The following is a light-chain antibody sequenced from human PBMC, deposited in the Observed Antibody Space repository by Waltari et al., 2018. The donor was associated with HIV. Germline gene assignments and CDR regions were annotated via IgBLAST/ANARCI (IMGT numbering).Light chain of an antibody. CDR2: GNS. CDR3: QSYDSSLSGSDV. CDR1: SSNIGAGYD. Sequence: QSVLTQPPSVSGAPGQRVTISCTGSSSNIGAGYDVPWSQQLPGTAPKLLIYGNSNRPSGVPDRFSGSKSGTSASLAITGLQAEDEADYYCQSYDSSLSGSDVFGTGTKVTVL. V-gene: IGLV1-40*01. J-gene: IGLJ1*01.